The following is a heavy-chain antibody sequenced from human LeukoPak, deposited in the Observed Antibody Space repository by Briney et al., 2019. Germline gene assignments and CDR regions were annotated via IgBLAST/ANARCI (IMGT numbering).Heavy chain of an antibody. D-gene: IGHD3-10*01. Sequence: SETLSLTCTVFGGSISSRSYYWGWIRQPPGKGLEWIGSIYYSGSTYYNPSLKSRVAIYVDTSKNQISLKLNSVTAADTAVYYCARITGFGESPDYWGQGTLVTVSS. CDR2: IYYSGST. V-gene: IGHV4-39*01. CDR3: ARITGFGESPDY. J-gene: IGHJ4*02. CDR1: GGSISSRSYY.